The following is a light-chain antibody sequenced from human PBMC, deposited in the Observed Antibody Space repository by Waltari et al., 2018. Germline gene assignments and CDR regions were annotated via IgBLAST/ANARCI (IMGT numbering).Light chain of an antibody. Sequence: QSVLTQPPSVSGAPGQSVTLSCTGSSSNIGAGYDVHWYQQFPGTAPKLLIYVSSRRPAGVPGRFAGSRSGASASLAITGLQTEDEADYYCQSFDSSLGGWVFGGGTTLTVL. J-gene: IGLJ3*02. CDR3: QSFDSSLGGWV. CDR2: VSS. V-gene: IGLV1-40*03. CDR1: SSNIGAGYD.